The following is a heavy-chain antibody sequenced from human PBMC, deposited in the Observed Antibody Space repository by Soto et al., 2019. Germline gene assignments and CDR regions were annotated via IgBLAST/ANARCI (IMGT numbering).Heavy chain of an antibody. CDR2: INSGSGNT. D-gene: IGHD6-19*01. V-gene: IGHV1-3*01. CDR3: ARSGYSSGWYHWYFDF. Sequence: ASVKVSCKASGYTFTNYGIHWVRQAPGQRLEWMGWINSGSGNTKYSQKLQGRVTINRDTSASTAYMELSSLRSEDTAVYYCARSGYSSGWYHWYFDFWGGGTLVTVSS. CDR1: GYTFTNYG. J-gene: IGHJ2*01.